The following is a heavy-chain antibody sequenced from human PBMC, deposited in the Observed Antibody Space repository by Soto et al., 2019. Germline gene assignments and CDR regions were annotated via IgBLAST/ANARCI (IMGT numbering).Heavy chain of an antibody. D-gene: IGHD2-15*01. CDR3: ARGGIAGHWFDP. J-gene: IGHJ5*02. V-gene: IGHV4-31*03. CDR1: GDSISNGGFY. CDR2: IFHSGST. Sequence: QVQLQESGPGLVKPSQTLSLTCTVSGDSISNGGFYYSWIRQHPGQGLEWVGYIFHSGSTLSNPSLRSRVTLSADTSKNQLFLKLTSVTVADTAVYYCARGGIAGHWFDPWGQGTLVTVSA.